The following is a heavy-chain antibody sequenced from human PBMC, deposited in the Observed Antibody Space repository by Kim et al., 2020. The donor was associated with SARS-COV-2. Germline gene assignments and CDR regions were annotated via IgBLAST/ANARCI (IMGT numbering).Heavy chain of an antibody. V-gene: IGHV4-59*08. CDR2: IYYSGST. CDR1: GGSISGNY. CDR3: ARLSGYFTGRQYYYYIEV. D-gene: IGHD2-8*02. J-gene: IGHJ6*03. Sequence: SETLSLTCTVSGGSISGNYWSWIRLSPGKGLEWIGYIYYSGSTNYSPSLKSRVTMSVDTSKNQFSLNLSSVTAADTGVYYCARLSGYFTGRQYYYYIEVWGKGTTVTVSS.